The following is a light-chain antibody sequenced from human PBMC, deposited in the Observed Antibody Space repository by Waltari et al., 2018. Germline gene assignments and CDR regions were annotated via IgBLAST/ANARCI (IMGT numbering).Light chain of an antibody. V-gene: IGLV2-14*03. J-gene: IGLJ2*01. CDR2: DVT. CDR1: STDVGRSNY. Sequence: QSDLTQPASVSGSPGQSITISCTGTSTDVGRSNYVSWYQQHPGKAPKLMIYDVTHRPSGVSDRFSGSKSGNTASLTISGLQAEDEADYYCSSLSSSSTLVVFGGGTKLTVL. CDR3: SSLSSSSTLVV.